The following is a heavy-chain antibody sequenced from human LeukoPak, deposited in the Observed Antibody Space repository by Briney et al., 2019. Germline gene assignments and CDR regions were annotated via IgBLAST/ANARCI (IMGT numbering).Heavy chain of an antibody. CDR1: GFTFSSYA. Sequence: PGGSLRLSCAASGFTFSSYAMHWVRQAPGKGLEYVSAISSNGGSTYYANSVKGRFTISRDNSKNTLYLQIGSLRAEDMAVYYCARDYDFWSGYLEPHYIDVWGKGTTVTVSS. CDR3: ARDYDFWSGYLEPHYIDV. D-gene: IGHD3-3*01. J-gene: IGHJ6*03. CDR2: ISSNGGST. V-gene: IGHV3-64*01.